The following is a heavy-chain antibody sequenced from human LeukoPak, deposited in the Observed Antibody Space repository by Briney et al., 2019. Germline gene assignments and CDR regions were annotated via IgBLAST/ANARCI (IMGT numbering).Heavy chain of an antibody. D-gene: IGHD1-26*01. Sequence: SQTLSLTCAISGDSVSSNSVAWNWIRQSPSRGLEWLGRTLYRSKWYNEYAISVKSRITISPDTSKNQFSLQLNSVTPEDTAVYYCARVGATGYFDYWGQGTLVTVSS. CDR2: TLYRSKWYN. CDR1: GDSVSSNSVA. CDR3: ARVGATGYFDY. V-gene: IGHV6-1*01. J-gene: IGHJ4*02.